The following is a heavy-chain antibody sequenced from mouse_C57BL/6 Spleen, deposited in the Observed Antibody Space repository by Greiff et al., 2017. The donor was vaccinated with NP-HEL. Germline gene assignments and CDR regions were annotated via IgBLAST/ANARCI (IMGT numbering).Heavy chain of an antibody. V-gene: IGHV5-9-1*02. Sequence: EVKLMESGEGLVKPGGSLKLSCAASGFTFSSYAMSWVRQTPEKRLEWVAYISSGGDYIYYADTVKGRFTISRDNARNTLYLQMSSLKSEDTAMYYCTRDRDSSFAYWGQGTLVTVSA. J-gene: IGHJ3*01. CDR1: GFTFSSYA. CDR3: TRDRDSSFAY. D-gene: IGHD3-3*01. CDR2: ISSGGDYI.